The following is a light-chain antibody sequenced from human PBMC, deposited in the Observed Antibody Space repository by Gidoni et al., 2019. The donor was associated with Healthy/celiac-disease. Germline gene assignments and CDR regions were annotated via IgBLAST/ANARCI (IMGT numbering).Light chain of an antibody. CDR1: QSVSNSY. J-gene: IGKJ2*01. CDR2: GAS. CDR3: QQYGSSPLYT. V-gene: IGKV3-20*01. Sequence: EIVLTQSPGTLSLSPGEGATLSCRASQSVSNSYLAWYQQKPGQAPRLLIYGASSRATGIPDRWSGSGSGTDFTLTISRLEPEDFAVYYCQQYGSSPLYTFGQGTKLESK.